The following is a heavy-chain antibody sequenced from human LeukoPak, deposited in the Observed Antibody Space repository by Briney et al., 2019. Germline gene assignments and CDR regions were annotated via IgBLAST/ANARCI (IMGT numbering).Heavy chain of an antibody. V-gene: IGHV1-69*05. D-gene: IGHD6-13*01. CDR2: IIPIFGTA. CDR3: ARDVGYIAAAGTST. Sequence: SVKVSCKASGGTFSSYAISWVRQAPGQGLEWMGGIIPIFGTANYAQKFQGRVTITTDESTSTAYMALSSLRSEDTAVYYCARDVGYIAAAGTSTWGQGTLVTVSS. J-gene: IGHJ5*02. CDR1: GGTFSSYA.